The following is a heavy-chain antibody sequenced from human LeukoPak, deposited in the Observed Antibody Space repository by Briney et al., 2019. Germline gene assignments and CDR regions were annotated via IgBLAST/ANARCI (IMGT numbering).Heavy chain of an antibody. CDR3: ATGQLLPAAMGGAYSSSWKRLGAFDI. V-gene: IGHV1-46*01. D-gene: IGHD6-13*01. J-gene: IGHJ3*02. CDR1: GYTFTSYY. Sequence: GASVKVSCKASGYTFTSYYMHWVRQAPGQGLEWMGIINPSGGSTSYAQKFQGRVTMTRDMSTSTVYMELSRLRSEDTAVYYCATGQLLPAAMGGAYSSSWKRLGAFDIWGQGTMVTVSS. CDR2: INPSGGST.